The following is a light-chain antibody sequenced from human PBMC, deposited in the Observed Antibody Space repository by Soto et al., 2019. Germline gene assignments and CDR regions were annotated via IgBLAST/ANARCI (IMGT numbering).Light chain of an antibody. V-gene: IGKV3-20*01. Sequence: EIVLTQSPGTLSLSPGERATLSCRASQSISISYLAWYQQKPGQAPRLLIYGTSSRATGIPDRFSGSGSGTDFTLNISRLEAEDFAMYYCQQYGGSPLFTFGPGTKVDIK. J-gene: IGKJ3*01. CDR1: QSISISY. CDR3: QQYGGSPLFT. CDR2: GTS.